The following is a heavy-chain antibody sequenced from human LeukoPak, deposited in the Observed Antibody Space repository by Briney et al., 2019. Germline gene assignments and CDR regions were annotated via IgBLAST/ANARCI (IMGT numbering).Heavy chain of an antibody. V-gene: IGHV3-30*18. CDR3: AKGADMYDAFDI. Sequence: GGSLRLSCAASGFTFSSYGMHWVRQAPGKGLEWVAVISYDGSNKYYADSAKGRFTISRDNSKNTLYLQMNSLRAEDTAVYYCAKGADMYDAFDIWGQGTMVTVSS. J-gene: IGHJ3*02. CDR2: ISYDGSNK. CDR1: GFTFSSYG.